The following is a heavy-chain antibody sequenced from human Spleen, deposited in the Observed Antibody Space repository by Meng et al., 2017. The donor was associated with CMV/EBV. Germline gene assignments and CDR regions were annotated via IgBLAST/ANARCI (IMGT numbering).Heavy chain of an antibody. CDR3: ARSGGTATGII. CDR2: TYYRSKWYN. D-gene: IGHD6-25*01. Sequence: SQTLSLTCAISGDSVSSNSVAWNWIRQSPSRGLEWLARTYYRSKWYNDYAVSVKGRITINPDTSKNQFSLQLKFVTPEDTAVYYCARSGGTATGIIWGQGTLVTVSS. V-gene: IGHV6-1*01. CDR1: GDSVSSNSVA. J-gene: IGHJ4*02.